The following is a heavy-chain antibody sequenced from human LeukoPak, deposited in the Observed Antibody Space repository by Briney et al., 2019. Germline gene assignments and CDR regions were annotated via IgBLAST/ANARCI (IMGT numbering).Heavy chain of an antibody. Sequence: ASMKVSCKASGYTFTSYDINWVRQATGQGLEWMGWMNPNSGNTGYAQKFQGRVTTTRDTSISTAYMELSRLRSDDTAVYYCARGPEHITIFGVVINYYFDYWGQGTLVTVSS. J-gene: IGHJ4*02. CDR3: ARGPEHITIFGVVINYYFDY. CDR1: GYTFTSYD. V-gene: IGHV1-8*01. D-gene: IGHD3-3*01. CDR2: MNPNSGNT.